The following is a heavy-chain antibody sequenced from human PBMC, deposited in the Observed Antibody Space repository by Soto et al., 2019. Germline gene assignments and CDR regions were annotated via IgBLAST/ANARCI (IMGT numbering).Heavy chain of an antibody. D-gene: IGHD6-13*01. CDR3: AAGEASSRNLAPYYLDF. Sequence: SETLSLTCTVSGGSMRNYFWTWIRQPPGKGLEWIGYIHYSGTTSFFPSYNPSLRSRVTISEDTSKNQFSLKLLSVTTADTAVYFCAAGEASSRNLAPYYLDFWGQGALVTVS. CDR1: GGSMRNYF. V-gene: IGHV4-59*01. J-gene: IGHJ4*02. CDR2: IHYSGTT.